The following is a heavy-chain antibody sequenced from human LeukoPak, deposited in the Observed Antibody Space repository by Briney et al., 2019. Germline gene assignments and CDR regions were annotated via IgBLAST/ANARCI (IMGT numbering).Heavy chain of an antibody. V-gene: IGHV4-34*01. D-gene: IGHD1-14*01. CDR2: INHSGST. Sequence: PSETLSLTCAVYGGSFSGYYWSWIRQPPGKGLEWIGEINHSGSTNYNPSLKSPVTISVDTSKNQFSLRLNSVTAADTATYYCARGAADRNNYYYYIDVWGPGTTVTVSS. J-gene: IGHJ6*03. CDR3: ARGAADRNNYYYYIDV. CDR1: GGSFSGYY.